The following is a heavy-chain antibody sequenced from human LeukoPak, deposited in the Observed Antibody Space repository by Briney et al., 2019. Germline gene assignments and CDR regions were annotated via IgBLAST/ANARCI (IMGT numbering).Heavy chain of an antibody. CDR2: IIPIFGKA. V-gene: IGHV1-69*13. D-gene: IGHD3-16*02. CDR1: GGTFSSYA. J-gene: IGHJ5*02. CDR3: ARDPEGYDYVWGSYRSNWFDP. Sequence: SVKVSCKASGGTFSSYAISWVRQAPGQGLEWMGGIIPIFGKANYAQKFQGRVMITADESTSTAYMELSSLRSEDTAVYYCARDPEGYDYVWGSYRSNWFDPWGQGTLVTVSS.